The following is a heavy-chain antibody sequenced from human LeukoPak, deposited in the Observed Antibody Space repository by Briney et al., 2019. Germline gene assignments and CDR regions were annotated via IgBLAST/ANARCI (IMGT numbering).Heavy chain of an antibody. CDR3: ARERCSGGSCYGGPWFDP. J-gene: IGHJ5*02. CDR1: GYTFTGYY. D-gene: IGHD2-15*01. Sequence: ASVRVSCKASGYTFTGYYMHWVRQAPGQGVEWMGWINPNSGGTNYAQKFQGRVTMTRDTSISTAYMELSRLRSDDTAVYYCARERCSGGSCYGGPWFDPWGQGTLVTVSS. V-gene: IGHV1-2*02. CDR2: INPNSGGT.